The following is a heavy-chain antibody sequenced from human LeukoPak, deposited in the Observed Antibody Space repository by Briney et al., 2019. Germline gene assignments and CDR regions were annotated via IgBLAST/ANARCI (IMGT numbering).Heavy chain of an antibody. Sequence: GESLKISCQGSGYRFTSYWISRVSQMPGKGLEWIGRIDPSDSYTNYSPSLQGHVTISADKSISTAYLQWSSLKASDTAIYYCATDDPSGRSSSGVYYYYGMDVWGQGTTVTVYS. D-gene: IGHD6-13*01. CDR3: ATDDPSGRSSSGVYYYYGMDV. J-gene: IGHJ6*02. CDR1: GYRFTSYW. CDR2: IDPSDSYT. V-gene: IGHV5-10-1*01.